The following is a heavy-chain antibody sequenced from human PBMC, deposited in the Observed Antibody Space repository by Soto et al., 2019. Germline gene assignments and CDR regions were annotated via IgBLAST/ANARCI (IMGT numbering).Heavy chain of an antibody. Sequence: GGSLRLSCAASGFNFSSYAMHWVHQAPGKGLEWVAVISYDGSNKYYADSVKGRFTISRDNSKNTLYLQMNSLRAEDTAVYYCATRGSRDGYNLLYWGQGTLVTVSS. J-gene: IGHJ4*02. CDR3: ATRGSRDGYNLLY. CDR1: GFNFSSYA. CDR2: ISYDGSNK. D-gene: IGHD5-12*01. V-gene: IGHV3-30-3*01.